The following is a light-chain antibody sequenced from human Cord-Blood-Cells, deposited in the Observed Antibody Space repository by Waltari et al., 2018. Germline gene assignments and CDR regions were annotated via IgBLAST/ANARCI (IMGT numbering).Light chain of an antibody. CDR3: QVWDSSSDHWV. J-gene: IGLJ3*02. Sequence: SYVLTQPLSVSVAPGKTARITCGGNNIGSKSVHWYQKKPGQAPVLVIDYESDRHSGIPERFSGSNSGNTATLTISRVEAGDEADYYCQVWDSSSDHWVFGGGTKLTVL. CDR1: NIGSKS. V-gene: IGLV3-21*04. CDR2: YES.